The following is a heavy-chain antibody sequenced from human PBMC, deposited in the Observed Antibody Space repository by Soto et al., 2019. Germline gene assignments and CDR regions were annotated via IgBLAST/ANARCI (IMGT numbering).Heavy chain of an antibody. CDR1: GFTFSSYG. CDR3: VVVPAAIRYWLDP. V-gene: IGHV3-30*03. D-gene: IGHD2-2*02. J-gene: IGHJ5*02. CDR2: ISYDGSNK. Sequence: LSCAASGFTFSSYGMHWVRQAPGKGLEWVAVISYDGSNKYYADSVKGRFTISRDNSKNTLYLQMNSLRAEDTAVYYCVVVPAAIRYWLDPWGQGPLVPVYS.